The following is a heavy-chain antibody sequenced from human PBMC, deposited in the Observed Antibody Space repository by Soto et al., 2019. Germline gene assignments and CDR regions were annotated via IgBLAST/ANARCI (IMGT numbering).Heavy chain of an antibody. Sequence: SETLSLTCTVSGVSISSGGYYWSWIRQHPGKGLEWIGYIYYSGSTYYNPSLKSRVTISVDTSKNQFSLKLSSVTAADTAVYYCARGDAHYDSLDFDYWGQGTLVTVSS. CDR3: ARGDAHYDSLDFDY. CDR2: IYYSGST. CDR1: GVSISSGGYY. D-gene: IGHD3-22*01. V-gene: IGHV4-31*03. J-gene: IGHJ4*02.